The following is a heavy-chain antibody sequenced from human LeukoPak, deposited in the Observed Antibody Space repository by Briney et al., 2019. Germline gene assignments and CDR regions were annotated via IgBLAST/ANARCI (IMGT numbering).Heavy chain of an antibody. D-gene: IGHD2-2*01. Sequence: ASVKVSCKASGYTFTSYGVSWVRQAPGQGLWWVGWISAYNCNTNYAQKLQGRVTMTTDTSTSTAYMELRSLRSDDTAVYYCARVSTTDIVVVPAAPYFDYWGQGTLVTVSS. CDR3: ARVSTTDIVVVPAAPYFDY. CDR2: ISAYNCNT. CDR1: GYTFTSYG. V-gene: IGHV1-18*01. J-gene: IGHJ4*02.